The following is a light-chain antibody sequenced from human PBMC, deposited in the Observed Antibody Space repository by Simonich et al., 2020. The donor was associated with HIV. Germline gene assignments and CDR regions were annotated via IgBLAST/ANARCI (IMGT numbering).Light chain of an antibody. CDR2: AAS. CDR3: QQYNDSPLT. CDR1: QSLTNN. V-gene: IGKV3-15*01. J-gene: IGKJ4*01. Sequence: EIVMTQSPATLSVFPGERATLSCRASQSLTNNLAWYQQKPGQAPRLLIYAASTRATGIPARFSGTWSGTEFTLTISSMQSEDFALYYCQQYNDSPLTFGGGTKVEIK.